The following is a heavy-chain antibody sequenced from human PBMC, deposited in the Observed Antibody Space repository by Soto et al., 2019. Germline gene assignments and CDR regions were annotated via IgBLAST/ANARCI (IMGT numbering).Heavy chain of an antibody. V-gene: IGHV3-23*01. Sequence: EVQLLESGGGLVQPGGSLRLSCAASGFSFNAYAMNWVRQAPGKGLQWVSGLVGSGGDKNYADSVRGRFTVSRDNSKNTLYLQMNSLRDEDTAVYYCAKYLIANNGVWEAFDMWGRGTQVTVSS. CDR2: LVGSGGDK. J-gene: IGHJ3*02. D-gene: IGHD2-8*01. CDR1: GFSFNAYA. CDR3: AKYLIANNGVWEAFDM.